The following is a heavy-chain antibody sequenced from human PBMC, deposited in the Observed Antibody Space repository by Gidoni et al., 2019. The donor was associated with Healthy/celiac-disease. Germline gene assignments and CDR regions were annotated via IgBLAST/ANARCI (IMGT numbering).Heavy chain of an antibody. CDR3: AKDSSTGRYDYGMDV. J-gene: IGHJ6*02. Sequence: EVQLVESGGGLVQPGRSLRLSCAASGFTFDDYAMHWVRQAPGKGLEWVSGISWNSGSIGYADSVKGRFTISRDNAKNSLYLQMNSLRAEDTALYYCAKDSSTGRYDYGMDVWGQGTTVTVSS. CDR1: GFTFDDYA. CDR2: ISWNSGSI. D-gene: IGHD7-27*01. V-gene: IGHV3-9*01.